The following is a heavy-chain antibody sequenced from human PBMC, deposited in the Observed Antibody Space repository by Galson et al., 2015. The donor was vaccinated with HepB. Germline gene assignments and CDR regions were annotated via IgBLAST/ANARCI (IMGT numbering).Heavy chain of an antibody. D-gene: IGHD2-2*01. J-gene: IGHJ3*02. CDR3: ARDEAIVVVPAADDAFDI. CDR2: ISSSSSYI. Sequence: SLRLSCAASGFTFSSYSMNWVRQAPGKGLEWVSSISSSSSYIYYADSVKGRFTISRDNAKNSLYLQMNSLRAEDTAVYYCARDEAIVVVPAADDAFDIWGQGTMVTVSS. CDR1: GFTFSSYS. V-gene: IGHV3-21*01.